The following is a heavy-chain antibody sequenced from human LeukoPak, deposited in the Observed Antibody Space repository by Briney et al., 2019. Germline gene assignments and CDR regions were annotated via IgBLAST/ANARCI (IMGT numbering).Heavy chain of an antibody. CDR2: ISGFGGST. J-gene: IGHJ4*02. CDR3: AKASYSSGWPLDY. D-gene: IGHD6-19*01. CDR1: GFTFSGYA. V-gene: IGHV3-23*01. Sequence: GGSLRLSCAASGFTFSGYAMSWVRQAPGQGLEWVSTISGFGGSTYYAGSVKGRFTISRDNSKNTLYLQMNSLRAEDTAVYYCAKASYSSGWPLDYWGQGTLVTVSS.